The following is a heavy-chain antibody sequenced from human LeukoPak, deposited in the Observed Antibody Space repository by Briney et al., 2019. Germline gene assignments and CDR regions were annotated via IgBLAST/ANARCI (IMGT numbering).Heavy chain of an antibody. CDR1: GFTFSSYA. CDR2: MSNSGGST. Sequence: PGGFLRLSCAASGFTFSSYAMNWVRQAPGKGLEWVSAMSNSGGSTYYADSVKGRFTISRDNSKNTLYLQMNSLRAEDTAVYYCAKDQGDSIDYWGQGTLVTVSS. D-gene: IGHD2-21*02. V-gene: IGHV3-23*01. J-gene: IGHJ4*02. CDR3: AKDQGDSIDY.